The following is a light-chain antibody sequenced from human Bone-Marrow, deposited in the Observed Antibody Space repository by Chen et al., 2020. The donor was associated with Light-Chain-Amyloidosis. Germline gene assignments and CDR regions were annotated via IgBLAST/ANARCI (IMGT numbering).Light chain of an antibody. CDR2: EVT. J-gene: IGLJ1*01. Sequence: QSALTQPASVSGSPGQSITIPCTGTSSDVGGDNHVSWYQQHPDKAPKLMIYEVTNRPSWVPDRFSGSKPDNTASLTISGLQTEDEADYFCSSYTITNTLVFGSGTRVTVL. CDR1: SSDVGGDNH. V-gene: IGLV2-14*01. CDR3: SSYTITNTLV.